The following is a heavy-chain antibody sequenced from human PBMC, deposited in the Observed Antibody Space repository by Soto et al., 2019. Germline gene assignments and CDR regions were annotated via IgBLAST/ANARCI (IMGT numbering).Heavy chain of an antibody. D-gene: IGHD6-19*01. J-gene: IGHJ4*02. CDR3: ARDVLKHNYSSGWYKLAN. CDR1: GGTFSSYA. CDR2: IIPIFGTA. V-gene: IGHV1-69*13. Sequence: SVKVSCKASGGTFSSYAISWVRQAPGQGLEWMGGIIPIFGTANYAQKFQGRVTITADESTSTAYMELSSLRSEDTAVYYCARDVLKHNYSSGWYKLANWGQGTLVTVSS.